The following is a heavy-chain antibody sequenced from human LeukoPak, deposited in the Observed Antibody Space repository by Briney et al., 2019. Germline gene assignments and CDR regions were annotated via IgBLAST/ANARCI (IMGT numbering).Heavy chain of an antibody. Sequence: PGGSLRLSCAASEFTFSSYSINWVRQAPGKGREWVSYISSSSSNKYYADSVKGRFTISRDNAKNSLYLQMNSLRAEDTAVYYCARDLGNWEKREWYFDLWGRGTLVTVSS. CDR2: ISSSSSNK. D-gene: IGHD1-1*01. CDR1: EFTFSSYS. V-gene: IGHV3-48*04. J-gene: IGHJ2*01. CDR3: ARDLGNWEKREWYFDL.